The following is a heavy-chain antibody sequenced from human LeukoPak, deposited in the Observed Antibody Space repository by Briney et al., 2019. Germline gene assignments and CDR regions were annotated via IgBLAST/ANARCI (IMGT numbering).Heavy chain of an antibody. CDR3: ARGSGFYGY. J-gene: IGHJ4*02. Sequence: SETLSLTCTVSGDSITSSHWSWIRQPPGKGLEWVGYVSYSGSTTYNPSLRSRVTISVDTSKNQFSLKLSSVTAADTAVYYCARGSGFYGYWGQGTLVTVSS. D-gene: IGHD6-19*01. CDR1: GDSITSSH. CDR2: VSYSGST. V-gene: IGHV4-59*01.